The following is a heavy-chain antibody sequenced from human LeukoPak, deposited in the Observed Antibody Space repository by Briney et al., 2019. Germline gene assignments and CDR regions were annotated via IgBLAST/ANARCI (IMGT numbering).Heavy chain of an antibody. J-gene: IGHJ4*02. D-gene: IGHD3-22*01. CDR3: ARGSTYYDSSGQVPFDY. Sequence: GGSLRLSCTASGFTFSGYSMNWVRQAPGKGLEWVSSFGTRSTPVYHAGSVKGRFAISRDNAKNSLYLQMNSLRAEDTAVYYCARGSTYYDSSGQVPFDYWGQGTLVTVSS. CDR1: GFTFSGYS. V-gene: IGHV3-21*01. CDR2: FGTRSTPV.